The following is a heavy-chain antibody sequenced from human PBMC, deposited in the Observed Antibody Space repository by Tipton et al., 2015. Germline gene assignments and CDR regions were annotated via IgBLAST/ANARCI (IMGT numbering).Heavy chain of an antibody. V-gene: IGHV3-9*01. J-gene: IGHJ5*02. D-gene: IGHD2-2*02. CDR2: ISWNRGVI. CDR3: ARDSSYELLYRFDP. Sequence: SLRLSCAASGFTFDDYAMHWVWQAPVKGLEWVSGISWNRGVIAYADSVKGRFTISRDNAKNSLYLQMNSLRAEDTAFYYCARDSSYELLYRFDPWGQGTLVTVSS. CDR1: GFTFDDYA.